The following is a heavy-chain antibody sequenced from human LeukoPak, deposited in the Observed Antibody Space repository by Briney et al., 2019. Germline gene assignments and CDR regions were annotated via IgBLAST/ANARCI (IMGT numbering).Heavy chain of an antibody. Sequence: ASVKVSCKVSGYTLTQLAMHWVRQVPGKGLEWMGGFDPEDGDRIYAQRFQGRVTMTKDTSTDTAYMELSSLRSDDTAVYYCSTHANGYYYHWGQGTLVTVSS. CDR1: GYTLTQLA. V-gene: IGHV1-24*01. CDR3: STHANGYYYH. D-gene: IGHD3-22*01. CDR2: FDPEDGDR. J-gene: IGHJ4*02.